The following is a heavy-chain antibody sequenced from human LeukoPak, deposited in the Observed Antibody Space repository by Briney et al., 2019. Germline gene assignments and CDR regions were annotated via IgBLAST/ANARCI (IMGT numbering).Heavy chain of an antibody. CDR1: GFTFSSYG. CDR2: IRYDGSNK. D-gene: IGHD4-17*01. CDR3: AKTGTVTTFPYYYYYMDV. J-gene: IGHJ6*03. V-gene: IGHV3-30*02. Sequence: GGSLRLSCAASGFTFSSYGMHWVRQASGKGLEWVAFIRYDGSNKYYADSVKGRFTISRDNSKNTLYLQMNSLRAEDTAVYYCAKTGTVTTFPYYYYYMDVWGKGTTVTISS.